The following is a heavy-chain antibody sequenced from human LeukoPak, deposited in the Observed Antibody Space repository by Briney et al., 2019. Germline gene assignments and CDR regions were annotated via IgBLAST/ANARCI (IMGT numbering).Heavy chain of an antibody. CDR2: IYYSGST. J-gene: IGHJ3*02. CDR1: GGSISSYY. CDR3: ARVSVGAFDI. V-gene: IGHV4-59*01. Sequence: SETLSLTCTVSGGSISSYYWSWIRQPPGKGLEWIGYIYYSGSTNYNPSLKSRVTISVDTSKNQFSLKLSSVTAADTVVYYCARVSVGAFDIWGQGTMVTVSS.